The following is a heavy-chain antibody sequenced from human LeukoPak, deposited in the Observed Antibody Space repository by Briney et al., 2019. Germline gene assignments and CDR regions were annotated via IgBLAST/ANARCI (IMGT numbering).Heavy chain of an antibody. CDR3: VRLFAS. D-gene: IGHD3-16*01. CDR1: GFTFSSYS. V-gene: IGHV3-48*01. CDR2: ISSTSNTI. J-gene: IGHJ5*01. Sequence: GGSLRLSCAASGFTFSSYSMNWVRQAPGKGLEWVSYISSTSNTIYYADSVRGRFTISRDNDKNSLYLQMNSLRAEDTAVYYCVRLFASWGHGTLVTVSS.